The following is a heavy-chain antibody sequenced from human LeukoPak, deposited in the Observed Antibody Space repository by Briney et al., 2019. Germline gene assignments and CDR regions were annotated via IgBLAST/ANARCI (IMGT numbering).Heavy chain of an antibody. D-gene: IGHD6-19*01. CDR1: GFTFSSYG. J-gene: IGHJ4*02. Sequence: PGGSLRLSCAASGFTFSSYGMHWVRQAPGKGLERVAVIWYDGSNKYYADSVKGRFTISRDNSKNTLYLQMNSLRAEDTAVYYCARMYSSGWYYFDYWGQGTLVTVSS. CDR3: ARMYSSGWYYFDY. V-gene: IGHV3-33*01. CDR2: IWYDGSNK.